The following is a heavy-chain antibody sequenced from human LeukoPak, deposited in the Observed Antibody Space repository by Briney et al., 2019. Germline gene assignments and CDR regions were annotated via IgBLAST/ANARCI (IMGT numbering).Heavy chain of an antibody. CDR2: FDPEDGET. J-gene: IGHJ6*03. CDR3: AREGLDTAMDYYYYYYMDV. V-gene: IGHV1-24*01. CDR1: GYTLTELS. D-gene: IGHD5-18*01. Sequence: GASVKVSCKVSGYTLTELSMHWVRQAPGKGLEWMGGFDPEDGETIYAQKFQGRVTITADESTSTAYMELSSLRSEDTAVYYCAREGLDTAMDYYYYYYMDVWGKGTTVTISS.